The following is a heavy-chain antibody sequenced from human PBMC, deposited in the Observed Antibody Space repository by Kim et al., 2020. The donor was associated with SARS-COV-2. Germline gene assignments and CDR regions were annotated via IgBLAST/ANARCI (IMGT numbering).Heavy chain of an antibody. CDR1: GYTFTSYA. Sequence: ASVKVSCKASGYTFTSYAMHWVRQAPGQRLEWMGWINAGNGNTKYSQKFQGRVTITRDTSASTAYMELSSLRSEDTAVYYCARGGPITMIVVVPSHDAFDIWGQGTMVTVSS. D-gene: IGHD3-22*01. V-gene: IGHV1-3*01. CDR3: ARGGPITMIVVVPSHDAFDI. J-gene: IGHJ3*02. CDR2: INAGNGNT.